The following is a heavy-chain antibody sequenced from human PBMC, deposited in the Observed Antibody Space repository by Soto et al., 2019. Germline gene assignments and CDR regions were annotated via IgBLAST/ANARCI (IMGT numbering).Heavy chain of an antibody. D-gene: IGHD3-16*02. CDR3: ARGIMITFGGVIAFFDY. V-gene: IGHV1-2*04. J-gene: IGHJ4*02. Sequence: QVQLVQSGADVKKPGASVKVSCKASGYTFTGYYMHWVRQAPGQGLEWMGWINPNSGGTNYAQKFQGWATMTRDTSISTAYMELSRLRSDDTAVYYCARGIMITFGGVIAFFDYWGQGTLVTVSS. CDR1: GYTFTGYY. CDR2: INPNSGGT.